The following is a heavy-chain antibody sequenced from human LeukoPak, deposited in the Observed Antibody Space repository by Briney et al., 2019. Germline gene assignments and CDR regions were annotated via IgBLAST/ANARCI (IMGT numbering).Heavy chain of an antibody. J-gene: IGHJ6*02. D-gene: IGHD6-6*01. CDR2: INYSGST. CDR3: ARVKQSIAARPYYYYGMDV. Sequence: SETLSLTCTVSGGSISSYYWSWIRQPPGKGLEWIGYINYSGSTNYNPSLKSRVTISVDTSKNQFSLKLSSVTAADTAVYYCARVKQSIAARPYYYYGMDVWGQGTTVTVSS. V-gene: IGHV4-59*01. CDR1: GGSISSYY.